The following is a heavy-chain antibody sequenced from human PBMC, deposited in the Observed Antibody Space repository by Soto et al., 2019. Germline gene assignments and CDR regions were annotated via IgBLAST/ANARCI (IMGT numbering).Heavy chain of an antibody. V-gene: IGHV1-3*01. D-gene: IGHD2-15*01. Sequence: ASVKVSCKASGYTFTSYAMHWVRQAPGQRLEWMGWINAGNGNTKYSQKFQGRVTITRDTSASTAYMELSSLRSEDTAVYYCASENCSGGSCPLYYGMDVWGQGTTVTVS. CDR2: INAGNGNT. CDR3: ASENCSGGSCPLYYGMDV. CDR1: GYTFTSYA. J-gene: IGHJ6*02.